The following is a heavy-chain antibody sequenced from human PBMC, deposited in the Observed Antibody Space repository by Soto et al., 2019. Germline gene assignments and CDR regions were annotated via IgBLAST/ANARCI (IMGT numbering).Heavy chain of an antibody. D-gene: IGHD2-15*01. CDR1: GYSISSGSY. Sequence: SETLSLTCTVSGYSISSGSYWGWIRQPPGKGPEWIASMYHGGTTFYNPSLKSRVTISIDTSNNQFSLRLRSVTAADTAVYYCASVHVMVVAGSTFDYWGHGIMVTVS. CDR2: MYHGGTT. V-gene: IGHV4-38-2*02. J-gene: IGHJ4*01. CDR3: ASVHVMVVAGSTFDY.